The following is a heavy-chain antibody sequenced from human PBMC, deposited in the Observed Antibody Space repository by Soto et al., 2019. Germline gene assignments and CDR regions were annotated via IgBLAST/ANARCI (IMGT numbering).Heavy chain of an antibody. V-gene: IGHV3-74*01. CDR1: GFLFNTYW. Sequence: EVQLVESGGGLVQPGGSLRLSCAASGFLFNTYWMFWVRQAPRKGLLWVSRIKSDGSSTNYADSVKGRFTISRDNAKNTLYLRMTCLRAEDTAVYYWALGGGDYNYLDYWGQGILVTASS. CDR3: ALGGGDYNYLDY. J-gene: IGHJ4*02. D-gene: IGHD3-9*01. CDR2: IKSDGSST.